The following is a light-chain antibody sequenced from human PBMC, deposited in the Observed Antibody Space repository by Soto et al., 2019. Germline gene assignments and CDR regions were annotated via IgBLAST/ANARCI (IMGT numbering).Light chain of an antibody. Sequence: EIVMTQSPATLSVSPGERATLSCRASQSVSNNLAWYQQKPGQAPRLLIYFASTRGTGIPARFRGSGSGTEFTRTISSLQSEDFAVYYCQQYNKWPLTFGGGTKVETK. V-gene: IGKV3-15*01. J-gene: IGKJ4*01. CDR3: QQYNKWPLT. CDR2: FAS. CDR1: QSVSNN.